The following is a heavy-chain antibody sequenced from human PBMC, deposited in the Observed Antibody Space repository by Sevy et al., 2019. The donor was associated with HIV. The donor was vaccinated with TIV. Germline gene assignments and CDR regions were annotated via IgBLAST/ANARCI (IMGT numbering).Heavy chain of an antibody. CDR1: GDSMNGNY. CDR3: ARDRGSYFDY. V-gene: IGHV4-59*01. Sequence: SETLSLTCTVSGDSMNGNYWSWIRQPPGTGLEWIGYIYHSGSTNYNASLKSRLTISVDTSKNQFFLNLLSVTAADTAMYYCARDRGSYFDYWGQGTLVTVSS. J-gene: IGHJ4*02. D-gene: IGHD3-10*01. CDR2: IYHSGST.